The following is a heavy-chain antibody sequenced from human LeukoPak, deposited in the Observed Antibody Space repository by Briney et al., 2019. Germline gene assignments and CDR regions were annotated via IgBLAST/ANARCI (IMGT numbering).Heavy chain of an antibody. V-gene: IGHV3-23*01. CDR1: GFTFSSYA. J-gene: IGHJ4*02. D-gene: IGHD2-15*01. CDR2: ISGSGGST. CDR3: AKAGSGPLRYAVFVGFDY. Sequence: GGSLRLSCAASGFTFSSYAMSWVRQAPGKGLEWVSAISGSGGSTYYADSVKGRFTISRDNSKNTLYLQMNSLGAEDTAVYYCAKAGSGPLRYAVFVGFDYWGQGTLVTVSS.